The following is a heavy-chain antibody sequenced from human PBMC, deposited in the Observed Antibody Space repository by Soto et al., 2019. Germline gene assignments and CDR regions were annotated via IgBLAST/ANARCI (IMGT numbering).Heavy chain of an antibody. CDR3: ARDFLGYCSSTSCSGSYYYYGMDV. V-gene: IGHV1-69*01. D-gene: IGHD2-2*01. CDR1: GGTFSSYA. CDR2: IIPIFGTA. Sequence: QVQLVQSGAEVKKPGSSVKVSCKASGGTFSSYAISWVRQAPGQGLEWMGGIIPIFGTANYAQKFQGRVTITEDESTSTDYMELSSLRSEDTAVYYCARDFLGYCSSTSCSGSYYYYGMDVWGQGTTVTVSS. J-gene: IGHJ6*02.